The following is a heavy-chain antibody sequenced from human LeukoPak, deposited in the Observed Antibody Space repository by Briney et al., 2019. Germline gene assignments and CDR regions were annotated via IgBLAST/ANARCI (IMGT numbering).Heavy chain of an antibody. J-gene: IGHJ4*02. CDR1: GFTFSSYA. Sequence: TGGSLRLSCSASGFTFSSYAMHWVRQAPGKGLEYVSAITGNGDDTYYADSVKDRFTISRDNSKNTLYLQMTSLRTEDTAVYHCVKLQEQYYYDSWGQGTLVTVSS. D-gene: IGHD1/OR15-1a*01. V-gene: IGHV3-64D*09. CDR2: ITGNGDDT. CDR3: VKLQEQYYYDS.